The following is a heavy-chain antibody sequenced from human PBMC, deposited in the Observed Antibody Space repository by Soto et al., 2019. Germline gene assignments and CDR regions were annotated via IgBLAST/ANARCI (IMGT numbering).Heavy chain of an antibody. CDR1: GGTLTNAG. D-gene: IGHD2-15*01. V-gene: IGHV1-69*06. J-gene: IGHJ5*02. Sequence: SVKVSCKASGGTLTNAGINWVRQAPGQGLEWVGGIVPVFGEAIYAQKFQGRVTITADKSTSTVYMELSSLRHDDTAVYYCAREGPFCSDVSGLLGRRGSWFDPWGQGTLVTVSS. CDR3: AREGPFCSDVSGLLGRRGSWFDP. CDR2: IVPVFGEA.